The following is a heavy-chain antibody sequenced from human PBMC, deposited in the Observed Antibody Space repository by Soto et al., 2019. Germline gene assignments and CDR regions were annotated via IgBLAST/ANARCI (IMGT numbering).Heavy chain of an antibody. Sequence: QVQLQESGPGLVEPSQTLSLTCTVSGDSRSNGYYTWIWIRKPPGQDLEWIGHVYNSVNTYSNPSLKSRVTISAATSKHQVSLTLSSVTAADTAVYYCARGPSGDKDDYWGQGTLVTVSS. CDR2: VYNSVNT. J-gene: IGHJ4*02. D-gene: IGHD3-10*01. V-gene: IGHV4-30-4*01. CDR1: GDSRSNGYYT. CDR3: ARGPSGDKDDY.